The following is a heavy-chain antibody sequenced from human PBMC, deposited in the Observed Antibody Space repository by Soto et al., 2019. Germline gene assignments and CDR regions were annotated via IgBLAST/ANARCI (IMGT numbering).Heavy chain of an antibody. CDR1: GFTFDNHW. CDR2: ITNGGSAT. J-gene: IGHJ4*02. Sequence: EVQLVESGGGLVQPGGSLRLSCAASGFTFDNHWMHWVRQAPGKGLEWVSRITNGGSATDYAGSVRGRFTISRDNAKNTVVLQMNSLRTDDTAVYYCTRGFAGMTYFEFWGQGTLVTVSS. D-gene: IGHD1-26*01. V-gene: IGHV3-74*01. CDR3: TRGFAGMTYFEF.